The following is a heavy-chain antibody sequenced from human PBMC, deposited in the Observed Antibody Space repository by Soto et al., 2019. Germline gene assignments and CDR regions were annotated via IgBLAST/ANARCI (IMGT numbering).Heavy chain of an antibody. D-gene: IGHD2-15*01. CDR1: GSSISSSSYY. CDR3: ARQVHIVVVVAAQRINWFDP. CDR2: IYYSGST. Sequence: SETLSLTCTVSGSSISSSSYYWGWIRQPPGKGLEWIGSIYYSGSTYYNPSLKSRVTISVDTSKNQFSLKLSSVTAADTAVYYCARQVHIVVVVAAQRINWFDPWGQGTLVTVSS. J-gene: IGHJ5*02. V-gene: IGHV4-39*01.